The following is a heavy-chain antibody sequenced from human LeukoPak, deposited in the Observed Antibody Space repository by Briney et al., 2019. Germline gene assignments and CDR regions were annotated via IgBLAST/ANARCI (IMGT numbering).Heavy chain of an antibody. CDR3: ARDREMVAATSYYYYYYGMDV. CDR2: ISSSSSYI. V-gene: IGHV3-21*01. Sequence: LGGSLRLSCAATGFTFSSYRMNWVRQAPGKGLEWVSSISSSSSYIYYADSVKGRFTISRDNAKNSLYLQMNSLRAEDTAVYYCARDREMVAATSYYYYYYGMDVWGKGTTVTVSS. D-gene: IGHD2-15*01. CDR1: GFTFSSYR. J-gene: IGHJ6*04.